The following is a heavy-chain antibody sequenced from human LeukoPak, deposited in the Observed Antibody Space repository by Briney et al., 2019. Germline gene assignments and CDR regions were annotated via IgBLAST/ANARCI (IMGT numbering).Heavy chain of an antibody. D-gene: IGHD3-22*01. CDR3: ARDTDYYYDSRGYGY. CDR1: GFTFSSYS. CDR2: ISSSSSTI. Sequence: PGGSLRLSCAASGFTFSSYSMNWVRQAPGKGLEWVSYISSSSSTIYYADSVKGRFTISRDNAKNSLYLQMNSLRDEDTAVYYCARDTDYYYDSRGYGYWGQGTLVTVSS. V-gene: IGHV3-48*02. J-gene: IGHJ4*02.